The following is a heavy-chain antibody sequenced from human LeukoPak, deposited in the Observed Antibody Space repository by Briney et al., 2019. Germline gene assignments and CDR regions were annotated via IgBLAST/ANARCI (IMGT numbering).Heavy chain of an antibody. CDR2: ISGSGGST. CDR1: GFTFSSYA. D-gene: IGHD3-9*01. CDR3: AKVSGGRGYDILTGYQYYFDY. V-gene: IGHV3-23*01. Sequence: EGSLRLSCAASGFTFSSYAMSWVRQAPGKGLEWVSAISGSGGSTYYADSVKGRFTISRDNSKNTLYLQMNSLRAEDTAVYYCAKVSGGRGYDILTGYQYYFDYWGQGTLVTVSS. J-gene: IGHJ4*02.